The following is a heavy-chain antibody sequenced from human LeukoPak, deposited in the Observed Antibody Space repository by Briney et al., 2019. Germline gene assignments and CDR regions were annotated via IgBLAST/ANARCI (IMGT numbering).Heavy chain of an antibody. V-gene: IGHV3-33*08. CDR3: ARVGSDKDYGMDV. CDR1: GFTFSSYS. J-gene: IGHJ6*02. D-gene: IGHD2-15*01. Sequence: GGSLRLSCAASGFTFSSYSMNWVRQAPGKGLEWVAVIWFDGSNKYYADSVKGRFSISRDNSKNTLYLQMNSLRAEDTAVYYCARVGSDKDYGMDVWGQGTTVTVSS. CDR2: IWFDGSNK.